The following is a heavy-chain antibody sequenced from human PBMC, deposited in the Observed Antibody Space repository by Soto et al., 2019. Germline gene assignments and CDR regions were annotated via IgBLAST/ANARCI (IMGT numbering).Heavy chain of an antibody. V-gene: IGHV1-8*01. Sequence: GASVKVSCTASGYTFPSYDINWPRQATGQRLEWMVWMNPNSGNTGYAQKFQGRVTMTRNTSISTAYMELSSLRSEDTAVYYCARYGSHYDFWSGSLNYYYYMDVWGKGTTVTVSS. D-gene: IGHD3-3*01. CDR1: GYTFPSYD. J-gene: IGHJ6*03. CDR3: ARYGSHYDFWSGSLNYYYYMDV. CDR2: MNPNSGNT.